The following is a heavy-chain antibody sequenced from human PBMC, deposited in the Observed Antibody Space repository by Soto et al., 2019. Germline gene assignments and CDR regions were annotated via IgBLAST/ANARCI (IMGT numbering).Heavy chain of an antibody. V-gene: IGHV3-23*01. Sequence: GGSLSLSCAASGFNFSSHAMSWVRQAPGKGLEWVSAISGSGGSTYYADSVKGRFTISRDNSKNTLYLQMNSLRAEDTAVYYCAKDSTRGYYDSSGYFYWGQGTLVTVSS. CDR2: ISGSGGST. CDR3: AKDSTRGYYDSSGYFY. J-gene: IGHJ4*02. CDR1: GFNFSSHA. D-gene: IGHD3-22*01.